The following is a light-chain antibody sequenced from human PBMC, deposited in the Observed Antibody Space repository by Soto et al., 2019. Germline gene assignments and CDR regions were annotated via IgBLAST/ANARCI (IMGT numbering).Light chain of an antibody. CDR1: PSVTNF. J-gene: IGKJ4*01. Sequence: EIVLTHSPATLSLSPGERATLSCRASPSVTNFLAWYQQKPGQAPRLLIYDASNRASGIPARFSGSGSGTDFTLTISSLEPEDIAVYYCQQRLSWPLTFGGGTKVDIK. CDR3: QQRLSWPLT. CDR2: DAS. V-gene: IGKV3-11*01.